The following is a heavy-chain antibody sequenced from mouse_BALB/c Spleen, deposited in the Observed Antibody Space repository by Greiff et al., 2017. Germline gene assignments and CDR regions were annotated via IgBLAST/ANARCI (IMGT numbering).Heavy chain of an antibody. J-gene: IGHJ2*01. V-gene: IGHV14-4*02. CDR3: ARRVTTVVAGIDY. CDR2: IDPENGDT. Sequence: VQLQQSGAELVRSGASVKLSCTASGFNIKDYYMHWVKQRPEQGLEWIGWIDPENGDTEYAPKFKGKATLTVDKSSSTAYMQLSSLTSEDSAVYYCARRVTTVVAGIDYWGQGTTLTVSS. CDR1: GFNIKDYY. D-gene: IGHD1-1*01.